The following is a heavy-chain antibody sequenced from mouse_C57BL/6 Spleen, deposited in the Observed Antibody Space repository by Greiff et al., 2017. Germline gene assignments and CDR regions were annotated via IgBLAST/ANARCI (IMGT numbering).Heavy chain of an antibody. J-gene: IGHJ3*01. CDR1: GYTFTRYW. Sequence: QVQLKQPGAELVKPGASVKMSCKASGYTFTRYWITWVKQRPGQGLEWIGDIYPGSGSTNYNEKFKSKATLTVDTSSSTAYMQLSSLTSEDSAVYYCARDGTTVVARMRFAYWGQGTLVTVSA. V-gene: IGHV1-55*01. CDR3: ARDGTTVVARMRFAY. CDR2: IYPGSGST. D-gene: IGHD1-1*01.